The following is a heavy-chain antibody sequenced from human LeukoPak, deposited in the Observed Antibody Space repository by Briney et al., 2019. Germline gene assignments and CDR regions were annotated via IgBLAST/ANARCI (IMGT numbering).Heavy chain of an antibody. CDR3: SRESGPFCPFGY. Sequence: SETLSLTCGVSGGSIIGTNWWSWVRQPPGQGLEWIGEISLAGQTNYNPSLNGRVTMSLDKSSNQLSLHLTSVTAADTATYFCSRESGPFCPFGYWGQASLVIVSS. V-gene: IGHV4/OR15-8*02. CDR2: ISLAGQT. J-gene: IGHJ4*02. CDR1: GGSIIGTNW. D-gene: IGHD1-26*01.